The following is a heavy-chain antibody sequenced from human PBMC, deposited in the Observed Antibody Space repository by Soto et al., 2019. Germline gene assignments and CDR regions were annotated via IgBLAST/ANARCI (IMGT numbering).Heavy chain of an antibody. Sequence: SGKVFWKASGGTFDRHTINWVRQAPGQGLEWMGGIIPIFSTPKYAQKFQGRVMLTADKSTSTAYMELSSLRYEDTAVYSCARGGLQAQGVQYNHYAMDVWGQGTTVTVSS. J-gene: IGHJ6*02. D-gene: IGHD4-4*01. V-gene: IGHV1-69*06. CDR2: IIPIFSTP. CDR1: GGTFDRHT. CDR3: ARGGLQAQGVQYNHYAMDV.